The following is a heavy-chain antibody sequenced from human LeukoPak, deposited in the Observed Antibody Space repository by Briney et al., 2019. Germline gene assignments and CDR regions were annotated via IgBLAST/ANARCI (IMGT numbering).Heavy chain of an antibody. Sequence: GGSLRLSCAASGFTFSRYWMSWVRQAPGKRLEWVANIKQDGSGKYYVDSVKGRFTISRDNAKSSLYLQMNSLRAEDTAVYYCARGGYCSSTSCYCDYWGQGALVTVSS. CDR2: IKQDGSGK. CDR1: GFTFSRYW. V-gene: IGHV3-7*01. D-gene: IGHD2-2*01. CDR3: ARGGYCSSTSCYCDY. J-gene: IGHJ4*02.